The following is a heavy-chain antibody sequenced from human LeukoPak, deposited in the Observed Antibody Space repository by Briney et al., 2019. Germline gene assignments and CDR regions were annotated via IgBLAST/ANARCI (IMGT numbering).Heavy chain of an antibody. CDR2: IIPIFGTA. J-gene: IGHJ3*02. CDR1: GGTFSSYA. CDR3: ASQRGYSPMWPFDI. Sequence: GASVKVSCKASGGTFSSYAISWVRQAPGQGLEWMGGIIPIFGTANYAQKFQGRVTITADESTSTAYMELSSLRSEDTAVYYCASQRGYSPMWPFDIWGQGTMVTVSS. D-gene: IGHD5-18*01. V-gene: IGHV1-69*13.